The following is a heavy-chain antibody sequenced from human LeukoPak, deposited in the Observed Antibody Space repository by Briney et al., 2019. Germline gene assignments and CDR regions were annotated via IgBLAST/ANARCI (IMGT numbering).Heavy chain of an antibody. V-gene: IGHV4-34*01. Sequence: GSLRLSCAASGFTFSSYSMNWVHQPPGKGLEWIGEINHSGSTNYNPSLKSRVTISVDTSKNQFSLKLSSVTAADTAVYYCARSIRMTTVTTGYYFDYWGQGTLVTVSS. D-gene: IGHD4-11*01. CDR1: GFTFSSYS. J-gene: IGHJ4*02. CDR3: ARSIRMTTVTTGYYFDY. CDR2: INHSGST.